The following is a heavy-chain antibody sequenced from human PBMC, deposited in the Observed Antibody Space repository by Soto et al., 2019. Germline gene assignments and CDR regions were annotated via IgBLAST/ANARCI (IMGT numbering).Heavy chain of an antibody. CDR2: IYYSGST. CDR3: ASRKSSPYFDY. J-gene: IGHJ4*02. V-gene: IGHV4-30-4*01. D-gene: IGHD3-10*01. Sequence: QVQLQESGPGLVKPSQTLSLTCTVSGGSISSGDYYWSWIRKPPGKGLEWIGNIYYSGSTYYNPSLKSRVTISIDTSKNQFSLKLSAVTAADTAVYYCASRKSSPYFDYWGQGTLVTVSS. CDR1: GGSISSGDYY.